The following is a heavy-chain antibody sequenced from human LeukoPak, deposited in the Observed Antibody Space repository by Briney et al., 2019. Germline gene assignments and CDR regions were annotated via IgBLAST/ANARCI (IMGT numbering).Heavy chain of an antibody. J-gene: IGHJ3*02. CDR1: GFTFSGYT. V-gene: IGHV3-21*01. D-gene: IGHD2-2*01. CDR3: ARDCSTTSCYLGNAFDI. CDR2: SSSSGSYV. Sequence: GGSLRLSCAASGFTFSGYTMNWVRQAPGKGLEWVSSSSSSGSYVYYADSVKGRFTISRDNAKKSLYLQMNSLRAEDTAVYYCARDCSTTSCYLGNAFDIWGQGTMVTVSS.